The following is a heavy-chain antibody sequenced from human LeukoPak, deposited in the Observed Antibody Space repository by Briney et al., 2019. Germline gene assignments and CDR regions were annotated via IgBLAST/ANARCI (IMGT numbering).Heavy chain of an antibody. D-gene: IGHD1-26*01. J-gene: IGHJ3*02. Sequence: ASVKVSCKASGYTFINYGLTWVRQAPGQGFQWMGWISAYTGSTNYAQKFQGRVTMPTDPSTSTAYMELRSQTSNDTAVYYCARTVGATGAFDIWGQGTMVIVSS. CDR3: ARTVGATGAFDI. CDR1: GYTFINYG. CDR2: ISAYTGST. V-gene: IGHV1-18*01.